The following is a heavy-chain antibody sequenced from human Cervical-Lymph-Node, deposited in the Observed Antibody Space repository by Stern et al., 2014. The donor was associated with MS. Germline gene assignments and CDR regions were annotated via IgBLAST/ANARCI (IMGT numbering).Heavy chain of an antibody. J-gene: IGHJ4*02. Sequence: VHLVESGGGVVQPGRSLRLSCAASGFTFSYHAMHWVRQAPGKGLGWGAVISYDGSDKNDADSVKGRFTISRDNSRNTLYLQMNSLRVDDTAVYYCARGGAVATSDYYFDYWGQGILVTVSS. CDR2: ISYDGSDK. D-gene: IGHD5-12*01. V-gene: IGHV3-30*01. CDR3: ARGGAVATSDYYFDY. CDR1: GFTFSYHA.